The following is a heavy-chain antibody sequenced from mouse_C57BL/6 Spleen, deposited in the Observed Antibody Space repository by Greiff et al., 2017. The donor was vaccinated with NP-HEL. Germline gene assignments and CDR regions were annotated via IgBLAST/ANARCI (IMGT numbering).Heavy chain of an antibody. V-gene: IGHV1-42*01. Sequence: VQLQQSGPELVKPGASVKISCKASGYSFTGYYMNWVKQSPEKSLEWIGEINPSTGGTTYNQKFKAKATLTVDKSSSTAYMQLKSLTSEDSAVYYCARRGYYYGYWYFDVWGTGTTVTVSS. CDR2: INPSTGGT. D-gene: IGHD1-1*01. CDR3: ARRGYYYGYWYFDV. J-gene: IGHJ1*03. CDR1: GYSFTGYY.